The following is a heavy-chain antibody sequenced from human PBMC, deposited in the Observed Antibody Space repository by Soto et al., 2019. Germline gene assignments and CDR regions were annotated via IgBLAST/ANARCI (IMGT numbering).Heavy chain of an antibody. CDR1: GGSVNSGGYY. CDR3: SRRDHAPRGFDFDT. D-gene: IGHD3-10*01. CDR2: IFYNGGT. J-gene: IGHJ4*02. Sequence: PSETLSLTCTVSGGSVNSGGYYWSWIRQPPGKGLEWIGFIFYNGGTSYNPSLGSRVTISADTSKTLFSLNLNFVSAADTAVYSNSRRDHAPRGFDFDTWGQGTLVTVS. V-gene: IGHV4-61*03.